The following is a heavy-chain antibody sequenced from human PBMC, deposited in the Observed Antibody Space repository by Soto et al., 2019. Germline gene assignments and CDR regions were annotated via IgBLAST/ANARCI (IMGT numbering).Heavy chain of an antibody. J-gene: IGHJ5*02. CDR3: ARGGGINWFDP. CDR1: GGSISSGGYY. CDR2: IYYSGST. D-gene: IGHD3-16*01. V-gene: IGHV4-31*03. Sequence: QVQLQESGPGLVKPSQTLSLTCTVSGGSISSGGYYWSWLRQHPGKGLEWIGYIYYSGSTYYNPSVKSRFPISVDTSKNQFSLKLSSVTAGDTAVYYFARGGGINWFDPCCQGTLVTVSS.